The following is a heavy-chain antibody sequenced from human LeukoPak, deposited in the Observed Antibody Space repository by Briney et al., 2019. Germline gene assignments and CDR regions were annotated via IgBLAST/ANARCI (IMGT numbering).Heavy chain of an antibody. V-gene: IGHV4-61*02. Sequence: PSPALSLTCTVSGGSVSSGFYYWSWIRQPAGKGLEWIGRINNSGTTNYNPSLKSRVTISLDTSKNQFSLKLSSVTAADTAVYYCAREVLDTAFNWFAPWGQGTLVTVSS. CDR3: AREVLDTAFNWFAP. J-gene: IGHJ5*02. CDR1: GGSVSSGFYY. CDR2: INNSGTT. D-gene: IGHD5-18*01.